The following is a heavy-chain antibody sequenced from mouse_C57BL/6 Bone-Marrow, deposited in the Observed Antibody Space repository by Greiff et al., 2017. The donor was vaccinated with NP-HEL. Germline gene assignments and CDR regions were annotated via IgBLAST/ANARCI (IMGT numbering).Heavy chain of an antibody. D-gene: IGHD1-1*01. CDR2: IHPNSGST. Sequence: VQLQQPGAELVKPGASVKLSCKASGYTFTSYWMHWVKQRPGQGLEWIGMIHPNSGSTNYNEKFKSKATLTVDKSSSTAYMQLSSLTSEDSAVYYCARDYYGSSYNDWGQGTTLTVSS. J-gene: IGHJ2*01. CDR1: GYTFTSYW. V-gene: IGHV1-64*01. CDR3: ARDYYGSSYND.